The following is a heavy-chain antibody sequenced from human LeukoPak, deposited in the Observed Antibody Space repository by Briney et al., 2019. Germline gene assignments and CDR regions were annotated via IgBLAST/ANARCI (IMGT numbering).Heavy chain of an antibody. CDR1: GGSISSGDYY. Sequence: KASETLSLTCTVSGGSISSGDYYWSWIRQPPGKGLEWIGYIYYSGSTYYNPSLKSRVTISVDTSKNQFSLKLSSVTAADTAVYYCARDNGDYFFDYWGQGTLVTVSS. CDR2: IYYSGST. J-gene: IGHJ4*02. V-gene: IGHV4-30-4*01. CDR3: ARDNGDYFFDY. D-gene: IGHD4-17*01.